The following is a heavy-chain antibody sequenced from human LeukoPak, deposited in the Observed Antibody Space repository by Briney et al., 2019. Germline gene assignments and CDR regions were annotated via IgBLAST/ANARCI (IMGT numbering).Heavy chain of an antibody. D-gene: IGHD4-17*01. Sequence: GGSLRLSCAASGFTFSDYYMSWIRQAPGKGLEWVSYISSSGSTIYYADSVKGRFTISRDNAKNSLYLQMNSLRAGDTAVYYCARGESGDYSNWFDPWGQGTLVTVSS. J-gene: IGHJ5*02. CDR2: ISSSGSTI. CDR3: ARGESGDYSNWFDP. CDR1: GFTFSDYY. V-gene: IGHV3-11*04.